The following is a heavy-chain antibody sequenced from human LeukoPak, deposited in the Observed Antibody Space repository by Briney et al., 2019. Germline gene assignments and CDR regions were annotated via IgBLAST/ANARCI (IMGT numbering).Heavy chain of an antibody. V-gene: IGHV5-51*01. Sequence: GESLKISCKGSGYSFTNYWIGWVRQMPGKGLEWMGSTYRGDSDTRYSPSFQGQVTISADKSISTAYLQWSSLKASDTAMYYCARQDASPYSRGWQAFDYWGQGTLVTVSS. CDR1: GYSFTNYW. CDR2: TYRGDSDT. D-gene: IGHD6-19*01. J-gene: IGHJ4*02. CDR3: ARQDASPYSRGWQAFDY.